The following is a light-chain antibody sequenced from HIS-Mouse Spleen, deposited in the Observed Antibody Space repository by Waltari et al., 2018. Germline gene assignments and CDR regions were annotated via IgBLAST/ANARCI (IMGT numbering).Light chain of an antibody. CDR2: EVS. Sequence: QSALTQPASVSGSPGQSITISCTGTSCDVGGYHYVSWYQQPPGKAPKRMIYEVSNRPSGVSNRFSGSKSGNTASLTISGLQAEDEADYYCSSYTSSSTWVFGGGTKLTVL. V-gene: IGLV2-14*01. CDR1: SCDVGGYHY. CDR3: SSYTSSSTWV. J-gene: IGLJ3*02.